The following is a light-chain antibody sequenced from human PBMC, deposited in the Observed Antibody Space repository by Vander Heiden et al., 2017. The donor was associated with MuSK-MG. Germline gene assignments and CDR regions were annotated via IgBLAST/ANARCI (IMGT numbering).Light chain of an antibody. CDR1: SSDVGGYNY. CDR3: NSFTSSSSLHWV. Sequence: QSALTQPSSVSGSPGQSITISCSGTSSDVGGYNYVSWYQQHPGKAPKVLIYEVSNRPSGVSNRFSGSKSGNTASLTISGLQAEDGADYYCNSFTSSSSLHWVFGGGTKLTVL. J-gene: IGLJ3*02. CDR2: EVS. V-gene: IGLV2-14*01.